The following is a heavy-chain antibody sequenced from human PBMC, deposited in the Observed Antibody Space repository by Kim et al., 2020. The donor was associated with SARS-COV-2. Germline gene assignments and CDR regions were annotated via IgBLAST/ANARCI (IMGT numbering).Heavy chain of an antibody. Sequence: GGSLRLSCAASGFTFSSYGMHWVRQAPGKGLEWVAVISYDGSNKYYADSVKGRFTISRDNSKNTLYLQMNSLRAEDTAVYYCAKYHCSSTSCYFDYWGQGTLVTVSS. V-gene: IGHV3-30*18. CDR3: AKYHCSSTSCYFDY. J-gene: IGHJ4*02. CDR2: ISYDGSNK. D-gene: IGHD2-2*01. CDR1: GFTFSSYG.